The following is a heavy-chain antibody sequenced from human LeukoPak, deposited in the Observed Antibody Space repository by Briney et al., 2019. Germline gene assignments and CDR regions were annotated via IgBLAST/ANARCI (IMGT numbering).Heavy chain of an antibody. CDR3: ARGEDGDPYFDY. CDR1: GGSISSYY. J-gene: IGHJ4*02. Sequence: SETLSLTCTVSGGSISSYYWSWIRQPPGKGLEWIGYIYYSGSTNYNPSLKSRVTISVDTSKNQFSLKLSSVTAADTAVYYRARGEDGDPYFDYWGQGTLVTVSS. V-gene: IGHV4-59*01. D-gene: IGHD4-17*01. CDR2: IYYSGST.